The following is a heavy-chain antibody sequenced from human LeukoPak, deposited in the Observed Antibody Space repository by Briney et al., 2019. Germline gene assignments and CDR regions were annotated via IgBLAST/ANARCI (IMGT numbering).Heavy chain of an antibody. Sequence: SETLSLTCAVYGGSFSGYCWSWIRQPPGKGLEWIGEINHSGSTNYNPSLKSRVTISVDTSKNQFSLKLSSVTAADTAVYYCARKGHSSGWYRDYYYYYYMDVWGKGTTVTVSS. J-gene: IGHJ6*03. D-gene: IGHD6-19*01. V-gene: IGHV4-34*01. CDR3: ARKGHSSGWYRDYYYYYYMDV. CDR2: INHSGST. CDR1: GGSFSGYC.